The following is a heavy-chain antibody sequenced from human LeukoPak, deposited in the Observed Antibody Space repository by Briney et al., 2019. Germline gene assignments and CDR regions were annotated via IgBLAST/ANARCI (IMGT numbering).Heavy chain of an antibody. V-gene: IGHV3-7*01. CDR3: AQQVGYCSSGSCYFTY. CDR1: GFTFSSYW. CDR2: IKQGGSEK. J-gene: IGHJ1*01. D-gene: IGHD2-15*01. Sequence: GGSLRLSCAASGFTFSSYWMSWVRQAPGKGLEWVANIKQGGSEKYYVDSVKGRFTISRDNAKNSLFLQVNSLRAEDTAVYYCAQQVGYCSSGSCYFTYWGQGTLVTVSS.